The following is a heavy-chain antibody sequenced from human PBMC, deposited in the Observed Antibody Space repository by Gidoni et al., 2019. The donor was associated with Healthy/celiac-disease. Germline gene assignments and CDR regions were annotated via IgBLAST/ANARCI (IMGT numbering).Heavy chain of an antibody. Sequence: QVQLQESGPGLVKPSGTLSLTGAVSGGSISSSNWWRLVRQPPGKGLEGIGEIYHSGSTNHNPALKSRVTISVDKSKNQFSLKLSFVTGADTAGDYCASTSFLSSMDVWGQGTTVTVSS. D-gene: IGHD2-2*01. CDR1: GGSISSSNW. V-gene: IGHV4-4*02. CDR3: ASTSFLSSMDV. CDR2: IYHSGST. J-gene: IGHJ6*02.